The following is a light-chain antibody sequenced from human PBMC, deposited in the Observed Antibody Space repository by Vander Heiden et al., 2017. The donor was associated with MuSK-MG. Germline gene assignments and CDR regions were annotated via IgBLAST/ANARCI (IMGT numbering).Light chain of an antibody. CDR1: RSDLGASGY. CDR3: SLYSGGSKL. J-gene: IGLJ3*02. V-gene: IGLV2-14*01. Sequence: QSALTQPASVSGSPGQSITISCIGSRSDLGASGYVSWYQQFPGKAPRLIIWEVSNRPSGVSDRFSGSKSGNTASLTISGLQAADEAHYYCSLYSGGSKLFGGGTKLTVL. CDR2: EVS.